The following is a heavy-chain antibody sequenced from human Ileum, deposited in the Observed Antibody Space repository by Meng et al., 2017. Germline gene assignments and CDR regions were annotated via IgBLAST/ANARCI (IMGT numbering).Heavy chain of an antibody. CDR1: GYTFTDYY. CDR3: SGASSSSYLGY. J-gene: IGHJ4*02. CDR2: INPKSGIR. D-gene: IGHD6-13*01. Sequence: VQLVQSAAEVKKPGASVKVSCKTSGYTFTDYYIKWLRQAPGQGLEWMGRINPKSGIRHYAQKFQGRVTMTSDTSTSTAYMEVSGLTSDETAVYYCSGASSSSYLGYWGQGTLVTVSS. V-gene: IGHV1-2*06.